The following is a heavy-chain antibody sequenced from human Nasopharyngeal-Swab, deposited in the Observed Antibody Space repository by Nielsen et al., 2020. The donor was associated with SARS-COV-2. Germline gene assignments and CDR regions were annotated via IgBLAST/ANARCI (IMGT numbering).Heavy chain of an antibody. J-gene: IGHJ4*02. D-gene: IGHD6-19*01. CDR3: AKERTVAGPQGGFDF. V-gene: IGHV3-30*18. Sequence: GESLKISCAASGFIFSRHGMHWVRQAPGKGLEWLAILSHDRTDEFYADSVKGRFTVSRDNSKNTLYLQMNNLRTDDTAIYYRAKERTVAGPQGGFDFWGQGTLVTVSS. CDR2: LSHDRTDE. CDR1: GFIFSRHG.